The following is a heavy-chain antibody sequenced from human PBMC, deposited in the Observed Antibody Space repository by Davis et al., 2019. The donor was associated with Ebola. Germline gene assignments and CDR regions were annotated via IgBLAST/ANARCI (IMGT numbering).Heavy chain of an antibody. CDR1: GDSFSKYW. V-gene: IGHV5-51*01. Sequence: GESLKISCQGSGDSFSKYWIAWVRQMPGKGLEWMGIIYPGDSDTRFSPSFQGQVTFSADKSINTAYLQWSSLKASDTAMYYCARHKKPAFGMGYFYGLDVWGQGTTVTVSS. D-gene: IGHD3-3*01. CDR3: ARHKKPAFGMGYFYGLDV. J-gene: IGHJ6*02. CDR2: IYPGDSDT.